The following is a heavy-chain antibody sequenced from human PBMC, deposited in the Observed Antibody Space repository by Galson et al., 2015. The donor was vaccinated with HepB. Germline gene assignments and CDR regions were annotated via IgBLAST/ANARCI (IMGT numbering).Heavy chain of an antibody. CDR3: ARQGTWGANSPFAEYFQH. J-gene: IGHJ1*01. CDR1: GYSFTSYW. Sequence: QSGAEVKKPGESLKISCKGSGYSFTSYWIGWVRQMPGKGLEWMGIIYPGDSDTRYSPSFQGQVTISADKSISTAYLQWSSLKASDTAMYYCARQGTWGANSPFAEYFQHWGQGTLVTVSS. V-gene: IGHV5-51*01. D-gene: IGHD3-16*01. CDR2: IYPGDSDT.